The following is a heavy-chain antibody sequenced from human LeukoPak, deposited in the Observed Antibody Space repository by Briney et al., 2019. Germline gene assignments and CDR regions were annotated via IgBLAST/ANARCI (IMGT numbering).Heavy chain of an antibody. Sequence: SETLSLTCTVSGGSISSSSYYWGWIRQPPGKGLEWIGSIYCSGSTYYNPSLKSRVTISVDTSKNQFSLKLSSVTAADTAVYYCARQRDNYYYYYYMDVWGKGTTVTVSS. J-gene: IGHJ6*03. CDR2: IYCSGST. CDR1: GGSISSSSYY. V-gene: IGHV4-39*01. CDR3: ARQRDNYYYYYYMDV. D-gene: IGHD2-15*01.